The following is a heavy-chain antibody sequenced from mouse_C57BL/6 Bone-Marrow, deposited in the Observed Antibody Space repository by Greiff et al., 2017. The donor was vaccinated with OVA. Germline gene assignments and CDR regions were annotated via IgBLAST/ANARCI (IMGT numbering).Heavy chain of an antibody. CDR1: GYPFTSYT. CDR2: IDPTNDYT. J-gene: IGHJ2*01. CDR3: TRGYYCDY. Sequence: VQLQQSGAELARPGASVKMSCKASGYPFTSYTIHWVKQRPGQGLEWIGYIDPTNDYTNYNQKFKGKATLTADKSSSTAYMQLSSLTSEDSAVYYCTRGYYCDYWGQGTTLTVAS. V-gene: IGHV1-4*01.